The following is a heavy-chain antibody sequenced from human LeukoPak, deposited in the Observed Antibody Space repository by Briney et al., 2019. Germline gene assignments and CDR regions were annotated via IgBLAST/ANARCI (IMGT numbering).Heavy chain of an antibody. Sequence: PSETLSLTCTVSGGSISSYYWSWIRQPPGKGLEWIGYIYYSGSTNYNPSLKSRVTISVDTSKNQFPLKLSSVTAADTAVYYCARGSGWYNYYYGMDVWGQGTTVTVSS. CDR3: ARGSGWYNYYYGMDV. CDR1: GGSISSYY. CDR2: IYYSGST. D-gene: IGHD6-19*01. V-gene: IGHV4-59*08. J-gene: IGHJ6*02.